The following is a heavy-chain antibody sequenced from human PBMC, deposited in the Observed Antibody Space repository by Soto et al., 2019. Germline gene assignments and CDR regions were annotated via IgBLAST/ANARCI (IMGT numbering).Heavy chain of an antibody. D-gene: IGHD3-9*01. Sequence: QVQLVQSGAEVKKPGASVKVSCKASGYTFTSYGISWVRQAPGQGLEWMGWISAYNGNTNYAQKLQGRVTMTTDTSTSTAYMELRSLRSDDTAVYYCARLSMTYYDILTGYSGGDYFVYWGQGTLVTVSS. CDR3: ARLSMTYYDILTGYSGGDYFVY. CDR2: ISAYNGNT. V-gene: IGHV1-18*01. CDR1: GYTFTSYG. J-gene: IGHJ4*02.